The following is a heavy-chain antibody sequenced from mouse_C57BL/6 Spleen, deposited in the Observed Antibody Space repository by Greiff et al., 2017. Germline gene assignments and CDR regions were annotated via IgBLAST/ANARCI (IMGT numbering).Heavy chain of an antibody. D-gene: IGHD1-1*01. CDR2: IYPGAGDT. CDR3: ASTEWDYGDWYFDV. CDR1: GYAFSSSW. Sequence: QVQLQQSGPELVKPGASVKISCKASGYAFSSSWMNWVKQRPGKGLEWIGRIYPGAGDTNYNGKFKGKATLTADKSSSTAYRQLSSLTSEDSAVYFCASTEWDYGDWYFDVWGTGTTVTVSS. J-gene: IGHJ1*03. V-gene: IGHV1-82*01.